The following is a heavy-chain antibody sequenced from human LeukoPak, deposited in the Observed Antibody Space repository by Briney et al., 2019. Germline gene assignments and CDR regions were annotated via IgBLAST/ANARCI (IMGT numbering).Heavy chain of an antibody. CDR2: IKQDGSDK. V-gene: IGHV3-7*01. Sequence: GGSLRLSCAASGFTFSSYWMSWVRQAPGKGLEWVANIKQDGSDKYYVDSVKGRFTISRDNAKNSVYLQMNSLRAEDTALYYCARAVAENWFDPWGQGALVTVSS. CDR1: GFTFSSYW. CDR3: ARAVAENWFDP. D-gene: IGHD6-19*01. J-gene: IGHJ5*02.